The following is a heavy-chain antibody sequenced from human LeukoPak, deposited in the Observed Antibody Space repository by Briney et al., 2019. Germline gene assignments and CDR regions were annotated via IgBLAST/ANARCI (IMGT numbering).Heavy chain of an antibody. CDR1: GGTFSSYT. Sequence: GASVKVSCKASGGTFSSYTISWVRQAPGQGLEWMGRIIPILGIANYAQKFQGRVTITADKSTSTAYMELSSLRSEDTAVYYCARRGYSGHDQFAYLGQGTLVTVSS. CDR3: ARRGYSGHDQFAY. D-gene: IGHD5-12*01. V-gene: IGHV1-69*02. J-gene: IGHJ4*02. CDR2: IIPILGIA.